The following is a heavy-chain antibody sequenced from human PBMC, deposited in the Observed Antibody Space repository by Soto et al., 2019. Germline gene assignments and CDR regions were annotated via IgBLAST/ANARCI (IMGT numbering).Heavy chain of an antibody. J-gene: IGHJ3*02. CDR2: ISENGGSRGGT. Sequence: PGGSLRLSCMASGCTFSKFAMNWVRQAPGQGREWVASISENGGSRGGTYYADSVKSLFTISRDNSKNNLYLQLDSLTGADSAIYYCASAKAVVIAALVIWRQGTMVTVSS. D-gene: IGHD2-21*01. V-gene: IGHV3-23*01. CDR3: ASAKAVVIAALVI. CDR1: GCTFSKFA.